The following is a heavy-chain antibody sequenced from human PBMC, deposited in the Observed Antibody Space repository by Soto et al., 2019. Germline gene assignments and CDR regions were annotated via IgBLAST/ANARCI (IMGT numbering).Heavy chain of an antibody. Sequence: PSETRSLTCTVSGGSISDFCWSWIRQPPGKGLEWIGYIYYSGSTNYNPSLKSRVTISVDTSKNQFSLNLRSMSPADTAVYYRARVGGLAARTFDYWGPGTLVTVSS. J-gene: IGHJ4*02. D-gene: IGHD6-6*01. CDR3: ARVGGLAARTFDY. V-gene: IGHV4-59*01. CDR1: GGSISDFC. CDR2: IYYSGST.